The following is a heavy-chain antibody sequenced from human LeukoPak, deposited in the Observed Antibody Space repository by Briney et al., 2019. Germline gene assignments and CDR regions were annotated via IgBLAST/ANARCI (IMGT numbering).Heavy chain of an antibody. J-gene: IGHJ3*02. Sequence: SVKVSCKASGYTFTGYYMHWVRQAPGQGLEWMGGIIPIFGTANYAQKFQGRVTITTDESTSTAYMELSSLRSEDTAVYYCASRSSTYYYDSSGFDAFDIWGQGTMVTVSS. CDR1: GYTFTGYY. CDR2: IIPIFGTA. CDR3: ASRSSTYYYDSSGFDAFDI. V-gene: IGHV1-69*05. D-gene: IGHD3-22*01.